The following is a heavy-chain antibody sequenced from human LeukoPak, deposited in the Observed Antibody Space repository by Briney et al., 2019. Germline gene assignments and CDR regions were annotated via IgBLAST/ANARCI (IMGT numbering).Heavy chain of an antibody. J-gene: IGHJ4*02. Sequence: SETLSLTCAVSGYSISSGYYWGWIRQPPGKGLEWIGSIYHSGSSYYNPSLKSRVTISVDTSKNQFSLKLSSVTAADTAVHYCARQKGELIVVVPAAPDYWGQGTLVTVSS. D-gene: IGHD2-2*01. CDR1: GYSISSGYY. V-gene: IGHV4-38-2*01. CDR3: ARQKGELIVVVPAAPDY. CDR2: IYHSGSS.